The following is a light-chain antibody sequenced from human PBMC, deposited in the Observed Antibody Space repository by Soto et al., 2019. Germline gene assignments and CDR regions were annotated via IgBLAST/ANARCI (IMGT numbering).Light chain of an antibody. Sequence: QSVLTQPPSVSGAPGQRVTISCTGSSSNIGAGYDVHWYQQLPGTAPKLLIYGNSNRPSGVPDRFSGSKSGTSASLAITGLQAEDEAEYYSQSYDSSVAKVVFGGGTKLTVL. V-gene: IGLV1-40*01. CDR2: GNS. CDR1: SSNIGAGYD. J-gene: IGLJ2*01. CDR3: QSYDSSVAKVV.